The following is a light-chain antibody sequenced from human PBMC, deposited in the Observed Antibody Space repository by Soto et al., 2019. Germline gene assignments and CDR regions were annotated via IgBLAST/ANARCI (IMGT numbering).Light chain of an antibody. V-gene: IGKV4-1*01. Sequence: DIVMTQSPESLAVSLGDRATINCKSSQSVFYSSNNKNYLAWYQQKAGQPPKLLIYWASTRESGVPDRFSGSGSGTDFTLTISGLQAEDVAVYYCQQYFSTPHFGQGTKLEIK. CDR2: WAS. J-gene: IGKJ2*01. CDR3: QQYFSTPH. CDR1: QSVFYSSNNKNY.